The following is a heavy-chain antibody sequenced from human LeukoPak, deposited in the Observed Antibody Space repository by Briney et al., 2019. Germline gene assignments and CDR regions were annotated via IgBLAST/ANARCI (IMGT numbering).Heavy chain of an antibody. CDR3: ARHSYYDSSGYYNDAFDI. D-gene: IGHD3-22*01. V-gene: IGHV4-39*01. CDR1: GGSISSSSYY. J-gene: IGHJ3*02. Sequence: SETLFLTCTVSGGSISSSSYYWGWIRQPPGKGLEWIGSIYYSGSTYYNPSLKSRLTISVDTSKNQFSLKLSSVTAADTAVYYCARHSYYDSSGYYNDAFDIWGQGTLVTVSS. CDR2: IYYSGST.